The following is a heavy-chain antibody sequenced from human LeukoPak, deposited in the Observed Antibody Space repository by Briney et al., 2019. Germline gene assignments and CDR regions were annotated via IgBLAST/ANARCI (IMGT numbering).Heavy chain of an antibody. J-gene: IGHJ4*02. V-gene: IGHV3-23*01. CDR3: AKWGDYDVLTGYYVSDY. CDR1: GFTFINYA. D-gene: IGHD3-9*01. CDR2: ITGSGGNT. Sequence: GGSLRLSCAASGFTFINYAMSWVRQAPGKGLEWVSAITGSGGNTYYADSVKGRFTISRDNSKNTVFLQMNSLRAEDTAVYYCAKWGDYDVLTGYYVSDYWGQGTLVTVSS.